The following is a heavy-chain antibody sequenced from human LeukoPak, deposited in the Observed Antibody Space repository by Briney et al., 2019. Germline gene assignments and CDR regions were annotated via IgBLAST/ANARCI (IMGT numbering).Heavy chain of an antibody. J-gene: IGHJ4*01. V-gene: IGHV4-39*01. CDR2: IYSSGST. CDR1: GGAIISSSFY. CDR3: ARLYYSDSAFDY. D-gene: IGHD3-10*01. Sequence: SETLSLTCTVSGGAIISSSFYWVWIHQPPGRGLEWIGSIYSSGSTYYNPSVNSRATISVDTSKKELSLELSSVTAADTSMYYCARLYYSDSAFDYWGQGTLVTVSS.